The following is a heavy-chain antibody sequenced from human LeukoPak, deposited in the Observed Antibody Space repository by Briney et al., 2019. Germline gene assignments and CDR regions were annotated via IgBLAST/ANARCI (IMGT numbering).Heavy chain of an antibody. CDR3: ARGPYYYGSGTKTFQH. CDR1: GFTFRSYS. D-gene: IGHD3-10*01. Sequence: GGSLRLSCAASGFTFRSYSMNWVRQAPGKGLEWVSSISLSSSYIYYADSVKGRFTISRDNAKNSLYLQMNSLRAEDTAVYYCARGPYYYGSGTKTFQHWGQGTLVTVSS. J-gene: IGHJ1*01. CDR2: ISLSSSYI. V-gene: IGHV3-21*06.